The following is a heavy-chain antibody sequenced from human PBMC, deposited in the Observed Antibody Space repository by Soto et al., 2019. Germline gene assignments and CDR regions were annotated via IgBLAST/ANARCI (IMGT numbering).Heavy chain of an antibody. Sequence: QVQLEQWGAGLLKPSETLSLTCAVYGGSFSGYYWSWIRQPPGKGLEWIGEINHSGSTNYNPSLTSRVTISVDTSKHQFSLNLYSVTAADTAVYYCARGRWRRQSFDYWGQGTLVTVSS. V-gene: IGHV4-34*02. J-gene: IGHJ4*02. CDR1: GGSFSGYY. D-gene: IGHD2-21*02. CDR2: INHSGST. CDR3: ARGRWRRQSFDY.